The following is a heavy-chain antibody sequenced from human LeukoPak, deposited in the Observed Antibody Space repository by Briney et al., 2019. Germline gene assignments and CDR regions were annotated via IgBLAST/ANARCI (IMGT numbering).Heavy chain of an antibody. J-gene: IGHJ4*02. Sequence: ASVKVSCKASGYSFTSHGISWVRQAPGQGLEWMAWISAYNGNASFAQNLEGRVTMTTDTSPSTAYMELRSLRSDDTAVYYCATDPWTTVVTLDYWGQGTLVTVSS. D-gene: IGHD4-23*01. CDR3: ATDPWTTVVTLDY. V-gene: IGHV1-18*01. CDR1: GYSFTSHG. CDR2: ISAYNGNA.